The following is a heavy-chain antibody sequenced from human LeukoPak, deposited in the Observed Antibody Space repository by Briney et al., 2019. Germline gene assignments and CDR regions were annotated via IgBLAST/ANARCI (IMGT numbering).Heavy chain of an antibody. CDR3: ARGLNGYPYYFDY. V-gene: IGHV4-39*01. D-gene: IGHD1-1*01. CDR1: GGSISSSSYY. J-gene: IGHJ4*02. Sequence: SETLSLTCTVSGGSISSSSYYWGWIRQPPGKGLEWIGSIYYSGSTYYNPSLKSRVTISVDTSKNQFSLKLSSVTAADTAVYYCARGLNGYPYYFDYWGQGTLVTVSS. CDR2: IYYSGST.